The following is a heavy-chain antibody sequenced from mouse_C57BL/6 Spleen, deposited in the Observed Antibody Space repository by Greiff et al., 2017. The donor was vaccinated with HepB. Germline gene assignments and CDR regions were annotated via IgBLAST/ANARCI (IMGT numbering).Heavy chain of an antibody. CDR2: IDPSDSYT. CDR3: ARRTITTVVATDYFDY. J-gene: IGHJ2*01. D-gene: IGHD1-1*01. V-gene: IGHV1-69*01. Sequence: QVQLQQPGAELVMPGASVKLSCKASGYTFTSYWMHWVKQRPGQGLEWIGEIDPSDSYTNYNQKFKGKSTLTVDNSSSTASMQLSSLTSEDSAVYYCARRTITTVVATDYFDYWGQGTTLTVSS. CDR1: GYTFTSYW.